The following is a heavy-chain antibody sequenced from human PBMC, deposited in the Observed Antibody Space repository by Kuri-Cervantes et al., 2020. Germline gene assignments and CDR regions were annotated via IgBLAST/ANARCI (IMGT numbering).Heavy chain of an antibody. J-gene: IGHJ4*02. CDR2: ISWNSGSI. V-gene: IGHV3-9*01. Sequence: SLKISCAASGFTFDDYAMHWVRQAPGKGLEWVSGISWNSGSIGYADSVKGRFTISRDNAKNTLYLQMNSLRAEDTAVYYCARDSARIVGAVDYGYWGQGTLVTVSS. D-gene: IGHD1-26*01. CDR3: ARDSARIVGAVDYGY. CDR1: GFTFDDYA.